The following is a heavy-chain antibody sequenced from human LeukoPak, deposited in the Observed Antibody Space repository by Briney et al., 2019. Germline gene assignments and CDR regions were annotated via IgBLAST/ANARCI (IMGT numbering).Heavy chain of an antibody. J-gene: IGHJ4*02. CDR1: GFTSSSYW. CDR2: INSDGSTT. D-gene: IGHD2-15*01. Sequence: GGSLRLSCAASGFTSSSYWMHWVRQAPGKGLVWVSRINSDGSTTSYADSVKGRFTISRDNAKNTVYLQMNSLRAEDTAVYYCARDRCSGGSCYLDYWGQGTLVTVSS. V-gene: IGHV3-74*01. CDR3: ARDRCSGGSCYLDY.